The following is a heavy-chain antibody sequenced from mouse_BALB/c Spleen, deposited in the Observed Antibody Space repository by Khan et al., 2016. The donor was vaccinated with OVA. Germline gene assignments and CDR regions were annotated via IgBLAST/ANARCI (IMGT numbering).Heavy chain of an antibody. V-gene: IGHV2-2*01. D-gene: IGHD2-12*01. CDR3: TRNSYRYDVTY. CDR1: GFSLSTYG. CDR2: IWNDGRT. J-gene: IGHJ3*01. Sequence: QVQLQQSGPGLVQPSQSFSITCTVSGFSLSTYGIHWVRQSPGKGLEWLGVIWNDGRTDYNVPFISRLSITKDNSKIQVFFQMNSLQPDDTARYYCTRNSYRYDVTYWGQKTLVTVTA.